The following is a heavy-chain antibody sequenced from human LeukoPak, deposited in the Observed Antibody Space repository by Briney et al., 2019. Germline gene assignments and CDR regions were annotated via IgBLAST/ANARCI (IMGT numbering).Heavy chain of an antibody. D-gene: IGHD1-20*01. CDR2: IYYSGNT. Sequence: SETLSLTCTVSGDSITSGSYYWGWIRQPPGRGLEWIGSIYYSGNTYYNPSLKSRVTISVDTSKNQFSLKLSSVTAADTAVYYCARGGITGYAFDIWGQGTMVTVSS. CDR1: GDSITSGSYY. CDR3: ARGGITGYAFDI. V-gene: IGHV4-39*07. J-gene: IGHJ3*02.